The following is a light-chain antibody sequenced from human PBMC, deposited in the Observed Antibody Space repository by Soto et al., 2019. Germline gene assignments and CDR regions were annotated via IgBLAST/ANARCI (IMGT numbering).Light chain of an antibody. V-gene: IGKV1-5*03. CDR1: QTIGSL. Sequence: IQLTQSPSSLSASVGDRVTITCRASQTIGSLLACYQKKPGKAPKLLIYEASTVKSGVPSRFSGSGSGTEFTLTISSLQPDDFATYYCQHYNSYSEAFGQGTKVDIK. CDR2: EAS. CDR3: QHYNSYSEA. J-gene: IGKJ1*01.